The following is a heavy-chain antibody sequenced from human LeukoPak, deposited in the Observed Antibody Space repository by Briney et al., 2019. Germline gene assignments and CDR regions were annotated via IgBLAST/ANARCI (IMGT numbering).Heavy chain of an antibody. CDR1: GYTFTSYY. Sequence: GASVKVSCKASGYTFTSYYMHWVRQAPGQGLEWMGIINPSGGSTSYAQKFQGRVTMTRDMSTSTVYMELSSLRSEDTAVYYCARGYYDSSGSNGGAFDIWGQGTMVTVSS. J-gene: IGHJ3*02. CDR3: ARGYYDSSGSNGGAFDI. D-gene: IGHD3-22*01. CDR2: INPSGGST. V-gene: IGHV1-46*01.